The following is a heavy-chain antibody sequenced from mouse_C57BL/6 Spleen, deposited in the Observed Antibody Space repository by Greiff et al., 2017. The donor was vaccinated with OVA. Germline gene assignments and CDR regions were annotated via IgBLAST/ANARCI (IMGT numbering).Heavy chain of an antibody. J-gene: IGHJ2*01. V-gene: IGHV1-18*01. CDR1: GYTFTDYN. Sequence: DVQLQESGPELVKPGASVKIPCKASGYTFTDYNMDWVKQSHGKSLEWIGDIYPNNGGTIYNQKFKGKATLTVDKSSSTAYMELRSLTSEDTAVYYCARGALTTVTPYYFYDWGQGTTLTVAS. D-gene: IGHD1-1*01. CDR3: ARGALTTVTPYYFYD. CDR2: IYPNNGGT.